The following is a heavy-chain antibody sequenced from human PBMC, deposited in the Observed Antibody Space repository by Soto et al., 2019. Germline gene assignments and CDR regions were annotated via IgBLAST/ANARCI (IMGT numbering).Heavy chain of an antibody. CDR2: ITVYNGDT. Sequence: QMQLVQSGTEVKKTGSSVKISCKASGYSFTYRYLHWVRQAPGQPFEWMGWITVYNGDTKYAQRFQHRVTITRETSLTAVYMDMRTLTSEDTALYYCVRAPLAGPIPDDVLDEWGQGTMVTVSS. CDR1: GYSFTYRY. D-gene: IGHD2-21*01. V-gene: IGHV1-45*02. CDR3: VRAPLAGPIPDDVLDE. J-gene: IGHJ3*01.